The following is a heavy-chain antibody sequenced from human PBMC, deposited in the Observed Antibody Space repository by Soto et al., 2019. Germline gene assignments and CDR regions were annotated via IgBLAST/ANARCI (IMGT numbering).Heavy chain of an antibody. D-gene: IGHD3-3*01. J-gene: IGHJ4*02. CDR2: IYYSART. V-gene: IGHV4-39*01. CDR1: GGSISSSRYR. Sequence: QLQLQESGPGLVKLSETLSLICTVSGGSISSSRYRWGWVRQPPGKGLEWIGTIYYSARTHYNPSLKSRVTISVHTSKSQFSLRLNSVTAADTAVYYCATVDGLGVVTPFMDYWGQGTLVTVSS. CDR3: ATVDGLGVVTPFMDY.